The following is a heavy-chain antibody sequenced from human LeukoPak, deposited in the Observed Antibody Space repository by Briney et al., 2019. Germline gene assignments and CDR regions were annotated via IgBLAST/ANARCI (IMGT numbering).Heavy chain of an antibody. CDR1: GGSFSGYY. V-gene: IGHV4-34*01. J-gene: IGHJ5*02. CDR3: ARGVVRYCSSTSCLYNWFDP. Sequence: PSETLSLTCAVYGGSFSGYYWSWIRQPPGKGLEWIGEINHSGSTNYNPSLKSRATISVDTSKNQFSLKLSSVTAADTAVYYCARGVVRYCSSTSCLYNWFDPWGQGTLVTVSS. D-gene: IGHD2-2*01. CDR2: INHSGST.